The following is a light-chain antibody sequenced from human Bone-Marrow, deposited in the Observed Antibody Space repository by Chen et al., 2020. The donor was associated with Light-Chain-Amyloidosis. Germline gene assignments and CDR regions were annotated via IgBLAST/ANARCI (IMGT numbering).Light chain of an antibody. CDR1: DLPTKY. CDR2: RDT. V-gene: IGLV3-25*03. Sequence: SYELTQPPSVSVSPGQTARITCSGDDLPTKYAYWYQQKPGQAPVLVIHRDTERHSGISERLSGDSTGTTATLTISRVQAKDEADYHCQAADSSGTYEVIFGGGTKLTVL. CDR3: QAADSSGTYEVI. J-gene: IGLJ2*01.